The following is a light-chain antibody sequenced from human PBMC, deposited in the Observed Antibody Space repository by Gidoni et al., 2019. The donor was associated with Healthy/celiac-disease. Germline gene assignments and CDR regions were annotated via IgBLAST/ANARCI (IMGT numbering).Light chain of an antibody. CDR3: SSYAGSNNFV. J-gene: IGLJ1*01. Sequence: QSALPQPPSASGSPGPSVTISCTGTSSDVGRYNYVSWYQQHPGKAPKLMIYEVSKRPSGVPDRFSGSKSGNTASLTVSGLQAEDEADYYCSSYAGSNNFVFGTGTKVTVL. CDR2: EVS. CDR1: SSDVGRYNY. V-gene: IGLV2-8*01.